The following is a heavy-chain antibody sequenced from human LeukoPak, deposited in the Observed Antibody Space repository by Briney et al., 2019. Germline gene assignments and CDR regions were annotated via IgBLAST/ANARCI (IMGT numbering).Heavy chain of an antibody. CDR2: IYYSGST. CDR1: GGSVSSGSYY. CDR3: AAWGSYRYSFDY. J-gene: IGHJ4*02. Sequence: SETLSLTCTVSGGSVSSGSYYWSWIRQPPGKGLEWIGYIYYSGSTNYNPSLKSRVTISVDTSKNQFSLKLSSVTAADTAVYYCAAWGSYRYSFDYWGQGTLVTVSS. D-gene: IGHD3-16*02. V-gene: IGHV4-61*01.